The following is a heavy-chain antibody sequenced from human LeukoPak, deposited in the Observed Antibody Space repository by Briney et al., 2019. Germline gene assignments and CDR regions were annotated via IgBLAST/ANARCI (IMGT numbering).Heavy chain of an antibody. D-gene: IGHD1-20*01. CDR3: ARSLKYNWNPSDPQPVDY. V-gene: IGHV4-34*01. Sequence: SETLSLTCAVYGVSFSGYYWSWIRQPPGKGLEWIGEINHSGSTNYNPSLKSRVTISVDTSKNQFSLTLISVTAADTAVYYCARSLKYNWNPSDPQPVDYWGQGTLVTVSS. CDR2: INHSGST. J-gene: IGHJ4*02. CDR1: GVSFSGYY.